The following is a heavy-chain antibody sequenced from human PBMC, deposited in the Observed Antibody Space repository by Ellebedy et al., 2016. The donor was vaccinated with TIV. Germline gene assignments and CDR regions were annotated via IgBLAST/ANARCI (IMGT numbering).Heavy chain of an antibody. J-gene: IGHJ6*02. CDR2: ISWDGGSK. V-gene: IGHV3-43*01. D-gene: IGHD2-15*01. Sequence: GESLKISXVASGFIFTDYSMHWVRQAPGKGLEWVSLISWDGGSKYYADSLKGRFTISRDNAKNTLYLQMNSLRAEDTAIYYCARGGSRLGLNAWGQGTTVTVSS. CDR1: GFIFTDYS. CDR3: ARGGSRLGLNA.